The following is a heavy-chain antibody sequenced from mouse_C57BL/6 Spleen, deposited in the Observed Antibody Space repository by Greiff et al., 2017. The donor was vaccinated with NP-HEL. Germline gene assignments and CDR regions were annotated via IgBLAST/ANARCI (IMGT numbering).Heavy chain of an antibody. CDR2: ISYDGSN. CDR1: GYSITSGYY. V-gene: IGHV3-6*01. D-gene: IGHD2-4*01. Sequence: DVKLQESGPGLVKPSQSLSLTCSVTGYSITSGYYWNWIRQFPGNKLEWMGYISYDGSNNYNPSLKNRISITRDTSKNQFFLKLNSVTTEDTATYYCARESPLYDDYDGRYAMDYWGQGTSVTVSS. J-gene: IGHJ4*01. CDR3: ARESPLYDDYDGRYAMDY.